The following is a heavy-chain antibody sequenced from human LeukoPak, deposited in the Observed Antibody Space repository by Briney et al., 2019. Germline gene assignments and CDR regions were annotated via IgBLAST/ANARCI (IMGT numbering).Heavy chain of an antibody. CDR2: IYYAGRT. Sequence: KPSETLSLTCTVSGGSVSSSGYYWGWIRQPPGKVLEWIGTIYYAGRTYYNPSLKSRVTISVDTSKNQFSLNLSSATAADTTVYYCARHRDGYRLDLDLWGRGTLVTVSS. CDR3: ARHRDGYRLDLDL. J-gene: IGHJ2*01. D-gene: IGHD2-21*01. V-gene: IGHV4-39*01. CDR1: GGSVSSSGYY.